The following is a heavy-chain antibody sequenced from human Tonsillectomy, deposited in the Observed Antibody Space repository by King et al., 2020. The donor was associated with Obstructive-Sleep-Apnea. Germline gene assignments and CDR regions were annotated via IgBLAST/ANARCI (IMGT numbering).Heavy chain of an antibody. CDR3: ARKNPTYYYDSSGYDDAFDI. V-gene: IGHV4-59*01. D-gene: IGHD3-22*01. J-gene: IGHJ3*02. CDR2: IFYSGCT. Sequence: QLQESGPGLVKPSETLSLTCTVSGGSISSYYWSWIRQPPGKGLEWIGYIFYSGCTNSNPSLKSRVTISVETSKNQFPLKLSSVTAADTAVYYCARKNPTYYYDSSGYDDAFDIWGQGTMVTVSS. CDR1: GGSISSYY.